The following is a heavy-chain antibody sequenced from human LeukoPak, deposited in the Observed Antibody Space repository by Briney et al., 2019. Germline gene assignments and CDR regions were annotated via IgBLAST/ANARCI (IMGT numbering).Heavy chain of an antibody. D-gene: IGHD3-9*01. CDR2: FDPGDGET. J-gene: IGHJ6*02. V-gene: IGHV1-24*01. CDR3: ATGPASEVLRYFDWLTTASFGMDV. Sequence: ASVKVSCKVSGYTLTELSMHWVRQAPGKGLEWMGGFDPGDGETIYAQKFQGRVTMTEDTSTDTAYMELSSLRSEDTAVYYCATGPASEVLRYFDWLTTASFGMDVWGQGTTVTVSS. CDR1: GYTLTELS.